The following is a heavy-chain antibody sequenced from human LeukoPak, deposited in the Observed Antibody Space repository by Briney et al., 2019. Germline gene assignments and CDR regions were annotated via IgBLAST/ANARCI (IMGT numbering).Heavy chain of an antibody. D-gene: IGHD3-3*01. Sequence: PGGSLRLSCAASGFTFSSYAMSWVRQAPGKGLEWVSAISGSGGSTYYADSVKGRFTISRDNSKNTLYLQMNSLRAEDTAVYYCAKTKYDFSHREWFDPWGQGTLVSVSS. CDR1: GFTFSSYA. V-gene: IGHV3-23*01. J-gene: IGHJ5*02. CDR2: ISGSGGST. CDR3: AKTKYDFSHREWFDP.